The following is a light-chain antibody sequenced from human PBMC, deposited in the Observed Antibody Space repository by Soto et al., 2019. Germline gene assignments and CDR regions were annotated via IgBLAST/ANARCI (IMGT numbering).Light chain of an antibody. J-gene: IGKJ2*01. CDR1: QSVSSSY. Sequence: EIVLTQSPGTLSLSPGERATLSCRASQSVSSSYLAWYQQKPGQAPRLLIYDASSRATGIPYRFSGSGSGTDFTLTISRLEPEDFAVFYCHQYGSSPLTFGQGTKLEI. V-gene: IGKV3-20*01. CDR3: HQYGSSPLT. CDR2: DAS.